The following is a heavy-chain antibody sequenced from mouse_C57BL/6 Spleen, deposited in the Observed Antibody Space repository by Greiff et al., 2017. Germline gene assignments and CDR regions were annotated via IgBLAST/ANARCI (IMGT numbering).Heavy chain of an antibody. CDR3: ARRGPSGPGFAY. CDR2: IYPSDSET. V-gene: IGHV1-61*01. J-gene: IGHJ3*01. D-gene: IGHD1-3*01. Sequence: VQLQQSGAELVRPGSSVKLSCKASGYTFTSYWMDWVQQRPGQGLEWIGNIYPSDSETHYNQKFKDKATLTVDKSSSTASMQLSSLTSEDSAVYYCARRGPSGPGFAYWGQGTLVTVSA. CDR1: GYTFTSYW.